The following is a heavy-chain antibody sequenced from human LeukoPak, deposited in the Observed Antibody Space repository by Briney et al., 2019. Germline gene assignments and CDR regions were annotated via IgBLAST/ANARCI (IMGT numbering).Heavy chain of an antibody. V-gene: IGHV3-49*04. CDR3: ISRAAYDLYFQH. CDR1: GFTFGDYS. D-gene: IGHD5-24*01. J-gene: IGHJ1*01. CDR2: IRKKASDATP. Sequence: GGSLRLFCTTSGFTFGDYSINWVRQAPGRGLEWLAFIRKKASDATPQYAPPVNGRFTLSRDDSRGIAYLQLNSMKSDDTAVYYCISRAAYDLYFQHWGQGTLVTVSS.